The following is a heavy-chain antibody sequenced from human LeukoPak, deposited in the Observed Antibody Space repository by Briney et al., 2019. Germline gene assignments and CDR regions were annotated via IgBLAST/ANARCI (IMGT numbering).Heavy chain of an antibody. CDR3: ARVVFWSGYPDY. D-gene: IGHD3-3*01. CDR1: SGSFSGYY. V-gene: IGHV4-34*01. J-gene: IGHJ4*02. CDR2: INHSGST. Sequence: SETLSLTCAVYSGSFSGYYWSWIRQPPGKGLEWIGEINHSGSTNYNPSLKSRVTISVDTSKNQFSLKLSSVTAADTAVYYCARVVFWSGYPDYWGQGTLVNVSS.